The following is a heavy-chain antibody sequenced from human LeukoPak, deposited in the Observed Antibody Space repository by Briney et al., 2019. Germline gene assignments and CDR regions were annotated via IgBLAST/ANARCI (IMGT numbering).Heavy chain of an antibody. V-gene: IGHV3-23*01. CDR3: ENHPAPGISADRDY. CDR2: ISGSGGST. CDR1: GFTLISYA. Sequence: GGSLILLCSAAGFTLISYAMMCGRQAPGKGLEWVSAISGSGGSTYYADSVKGRFTISRDNSKNTLYLQMNSLRAEDTAVYYCENHPAPGISADRDYWGQGTLVTVSS. D-gene: IGHD6-13*01. J-gene: IGHJ4*02.